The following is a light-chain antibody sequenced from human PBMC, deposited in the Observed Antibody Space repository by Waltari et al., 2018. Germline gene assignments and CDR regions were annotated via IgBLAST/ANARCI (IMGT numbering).Light chain of an antibody. V-gene: IGKV3-20*01. CDR1: QSIGIY. CDR2: HAS. J-gene: IGKJ1*01. CDR3: QKYESLPAT. Sequence: EIVLTQSTGTLSLSPGERATLSCRASQSIGIYLAWYQQRPGQAPRLLMYHASSRATGIPDRFSGSGSGTDFSLTISRLDPEDFAVYYCQKYESLPATFGQGTKVEIK.